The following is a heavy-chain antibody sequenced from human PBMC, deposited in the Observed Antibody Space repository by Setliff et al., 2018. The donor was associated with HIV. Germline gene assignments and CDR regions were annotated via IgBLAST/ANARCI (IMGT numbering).Heavy chain of an antibody. CDR3: ARDLRNSNTLFGVLNFVFDL. CDR1: GYSFTDYY. CDR2: INPQTGGT. Sequence: ASVKVSCKASGYSFTDYYIHWVRQAPGHRPEWVGWINPQTGGTNFAQKFQDRITMTSDTSVNTVFIELSRLKSDDTALYYCARDLRNSNTLFGVLNFVFDLWGQGTLVTVSS. V-gene: IGHV1-2*02. D-gene: IGHD3-3*01. J-gene: IGHJ4*02.